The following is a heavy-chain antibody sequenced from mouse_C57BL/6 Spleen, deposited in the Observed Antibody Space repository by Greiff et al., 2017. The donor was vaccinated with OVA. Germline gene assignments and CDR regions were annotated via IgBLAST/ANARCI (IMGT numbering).Heavy chain of an antibody. CDR2: INYDGSST. V-gene: IGHV5-16*01. Sequence: EVHLVESEGGLVQPGSSMKLSCTASGFTFSDYYMAWVRQVPEKGLEWVANINYDGSSTYYLDSLKSRFIISRDNAKNILYLQMSSLKSEDTATYYCARELGYYGSSYGYFDVWGTGTTVTVSS. CDR1: GFTFSDYY. CDR3: ARELGYYGSSYGYFDV. D-gene: IGHD1-1*01. J-gene: IGHJ1*03.